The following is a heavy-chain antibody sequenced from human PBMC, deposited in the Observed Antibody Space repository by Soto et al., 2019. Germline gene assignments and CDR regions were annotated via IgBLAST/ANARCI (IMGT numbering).Heavy chain of an antibody. J-gene: IGHJ4*02. CDR1: GGSISSSSYS. V-gene: IGHV4-39*01. CDR2: IYYSGST. CDR3: ARVYSGSYSDS. Sequence: SETLSLTCSVSGGSISSSSYSWGWIRQPPGKGLKWIGTIYYSGSTHYNPSLEGRVAISADTPNNQLSLRLSSVTAADTAVYYCARVYSGSYSDSWGQGTLVTVSS. D-gene: IGHD1-26*01.